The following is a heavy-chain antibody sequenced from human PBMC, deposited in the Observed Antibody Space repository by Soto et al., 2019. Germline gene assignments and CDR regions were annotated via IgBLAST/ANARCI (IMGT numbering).Heavy chain of an antibody. D-gene: IGHD2-8*01. CDR3: AKYCSSDVCFDY. CDR1: GFTFSSCS. CDR2: ISGSGDTK. Sequence: SLRLSCASSGFTFSSCSMNWVRQAPGKGLEWVSFISGSGDTKYYADSVKGRFTTSRDNAKNSLYLQMSSLRDEDTAVYYCAKYCSSDVCFDYWGQGTLVTVSS. V-gene: IGHV3-48*02. J-gene: IGHJ4*02.